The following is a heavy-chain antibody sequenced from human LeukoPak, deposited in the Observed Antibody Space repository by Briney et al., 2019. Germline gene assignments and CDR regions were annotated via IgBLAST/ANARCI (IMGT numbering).Heavy chain of an antibody. J-gene: IGHJ4*02. CDR3: ARHKPADFWSGYFDF. Sequence: PSETLSLTCTVSGDSISSYYWSWIRQPPGKGLEWIGYIFDNRNTKYNPSLKSRVSLSLDTSKNEFSLNLSSVTAPDTALYYCARHKPADFWSGYFDFWGQGTLVTVSS. D-gene: IGHD3-3*01. CDR2: IFDNRNT. CDR1: GDSISSYY. V-gene: IGHV4-59*08.